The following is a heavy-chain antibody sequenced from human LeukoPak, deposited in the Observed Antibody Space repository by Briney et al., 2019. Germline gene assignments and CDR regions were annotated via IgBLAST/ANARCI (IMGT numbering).Heavy chain of an antibody. Sequence: ASVKVSCKASGYTFTDYYMHWVRQAPGQGLEWMGWINPNGGGTSYAQKFQGRVTMTRDTSISTAYMELSRLRSDDTAVYYCARVKDRISMVRGVLSPQNYYYYYMDVWGKGTTVTVSS. CDR1: GYTFTDYY. J-gene: IGHJ6*03. CDR2: INPNGGGT. D-gene: IGHD3-10*01. CDR3: ARVKDRISMVRGVLSPQNYYYYYMDV. V-gene: IGHV1-2*02.